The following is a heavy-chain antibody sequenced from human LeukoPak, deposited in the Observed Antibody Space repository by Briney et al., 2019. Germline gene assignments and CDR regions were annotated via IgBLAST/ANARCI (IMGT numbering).Heavy chain of an antibody. CDR2: ISSGSTTM. D-gene: IGHD1-26*01. CDR1: GFAFNSYT. Sequence: GGSLRLSCAASGFAFNSYTMAWVRQAPGKGLEWVSHISSGSTTMYYADSVRGRFTISRDNSKNSLYLQMNSLRAEDTAVYYCARDLRVGATGFFDYWGQGALVTVSS. CDR3: ARDLRVGATGFFDY. J-gene: IGHJ4*02. V-gene: IGHV3-48*01.